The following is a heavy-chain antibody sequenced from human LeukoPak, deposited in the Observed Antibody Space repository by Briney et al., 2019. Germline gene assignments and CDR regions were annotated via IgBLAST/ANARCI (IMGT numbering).Heavy chain of an antibody. D-gene: IGHD3-3*01. Sequence: GASVKVSCKASGYTFTSHSISWVRQAPGQGLEWMGWISAYNGNTNYAQRFQGRVTMTTDTSTTAVYMELRSLRSDDTAVYYCTREAVMTIFGVVTRWFDPWGQGTLVTVSS. J-gene: IGHJ5*02. V-gene: IGHV1-18*01. CDR3: TREAVMTIFGVVTRWFDP. CDR1: GYTFTSHS. CDR2: ISAYNGNT.